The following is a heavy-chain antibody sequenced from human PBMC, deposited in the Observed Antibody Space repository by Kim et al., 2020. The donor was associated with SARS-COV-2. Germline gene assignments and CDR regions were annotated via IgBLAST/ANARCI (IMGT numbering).Heavy chain of an antibody. CDR2: IYHSGST. J-gene: IGHJ4*02. CDR1: GYSISSGYY. D-gene: IGHD3-10*01. V-gene: IGHV4-38-2*02. CDR3: ARGDYYGSGSYYRPLDY. Sequence: SETLSLTCTVSGYSISSGYYWGWIRQPPGKGLEWIGSIYHSGSTYYNPSPKSRVTISVDTYKNQFSLKLSSVTAADTAVYYCARGDYYGSGSYYRPLDYWGQGTLVTVSS.